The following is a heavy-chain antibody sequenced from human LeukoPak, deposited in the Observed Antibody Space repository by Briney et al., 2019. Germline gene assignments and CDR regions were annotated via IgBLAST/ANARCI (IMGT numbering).Heavy chain of an antibody. CDR3: ARASPPIAVAGKGYGY. D-gene: IGHD6-19*01. Sequence: ASVKVSCKASGHTFTGYYMHWVRQAPGQGLEWMGWINPNSGGTNYAQKFQGRVIMTRDTSISTAYMELSRLRSDDTAVYYCARASPPIAVAGKGYGYWGQGTLVTVSS. J-gene: IGHJ4*02. V-gene: IGHV1-2*02. CDR2: INPNSGGT. CDR1: GHTFTGYY.